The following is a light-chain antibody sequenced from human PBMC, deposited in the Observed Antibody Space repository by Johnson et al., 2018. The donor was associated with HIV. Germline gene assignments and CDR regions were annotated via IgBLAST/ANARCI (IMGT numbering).Light chain of an antibody. V-gene: IGLV1-51*02. J-gene: IGLJ1*01. Sequence: QSVLTQPPSVSAAPGQKVTISCSGSSSNIGRNYVSWYQQLPGTAPKLLIYENNKRPSGIPYRFSGSKSGTSATLGITGLQTGDAAGYYCGTWDSSLRVYVFGTGTKVIVL. CDR3: GTWDSSLRVYV. CDR2: ENN. CDR1: SSNIGRNY.